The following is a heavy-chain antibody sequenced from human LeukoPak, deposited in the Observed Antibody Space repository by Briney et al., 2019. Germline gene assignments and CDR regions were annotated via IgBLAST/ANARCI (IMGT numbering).Heavy chain of an antibody. Sequence: SETLSLTCTVSGGSISSYYWSWIRQPPGKGLEWIGYIYYSGSTNYNPSLKSRVTMSVDTSKNQFSLKLSSVTAADTAVYYCARAVLLWFGDYEEDWGQGTLVTVSS. CDR1: GGSISSYY. J-gene: IGHJ4*02. V-gene: IGHV4-59*12. D-gene: IGHD3-10*01. CDR2: IYYSGST. CDR3: ARAVLLWFGDYEED.